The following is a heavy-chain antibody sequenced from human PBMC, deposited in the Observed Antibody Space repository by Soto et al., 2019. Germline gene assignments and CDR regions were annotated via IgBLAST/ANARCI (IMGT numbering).Heavy chain of an antibody. CDR2: ISGSGGNT. CDR1: GFTFSSYA. J-gene: IGHJ4*02. D-gene: IGHD3-9*01. Sequence: GSLRLSCEASGFTFSSYAMSWVRQAPGKGPEWVSAISGSGGNTYYADPVKGRFTISRDNSKNTLYLQMNSLRAEDTAVYYCAKDQSGDYDILTGYKWGQGTLVTVSS. V-gene: IGHV3-23*01. CDR3: AKDQSGDYDILTGYK.